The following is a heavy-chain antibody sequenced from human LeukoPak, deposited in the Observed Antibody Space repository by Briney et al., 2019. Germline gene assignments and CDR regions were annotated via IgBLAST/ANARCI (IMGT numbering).Heavy chain of an antibody. CDR2: INPSGGST. Sequence: ASVKVSCKASGYTFTSYYMHWVRQAPGQGLEWMGIINPSGGSTSYAQKFQGRVTITADESTSTAYMELSGLRSEDTAVYYCARGYYDILTGYRFIPNYFDYWGQGTLVTVSS. J-gene: IGHJ4*02. V-gene: IGHV1-46*01. D-gene: IGHD3-9*01. CDR1: GYTFTSYY. CDR3: ARGYYDILTGYRFIPNYFDY.